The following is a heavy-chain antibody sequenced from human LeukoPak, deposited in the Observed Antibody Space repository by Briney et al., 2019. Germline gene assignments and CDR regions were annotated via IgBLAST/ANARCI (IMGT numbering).Heavy chain of an antibody. Sequence: PSETLSLTCAVYGGSFSGYYWSWIRHPPGKGLEWIGEINHSGSTNYNPSLKSRVTISVDTSKNQFSLKLSSVTAADTAVYYCARLDDYVWGSYRHELDYWGQGTLVTVSS. J-gene: IGHJ4*02. D-gene: IGHD3-16*02. CDR3: ARLDDYVWGSYRHELDY. CDR1: GGSFSGYY. V-gene: IGHV4-34*01. CDR2: INHSGST.